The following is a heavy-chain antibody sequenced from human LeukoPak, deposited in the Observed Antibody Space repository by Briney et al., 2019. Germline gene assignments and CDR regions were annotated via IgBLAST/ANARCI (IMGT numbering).Heavy chain of an antibody. CDR3: ARGGGYYSYSSGGEFDY. Sequence: SETLSLTCTVSGGSISSYYWSWIRQPPGKALEWIGYIYYSRSTNYNPSLESRVIISIDKSKNQFSLKLSSVTAADTAVYYCARGGGYYSYSSGGEFDYWGQGTLVTVSS. CDR1: GGSISSYY. CDR2: IYYSRST. D-gene: IGHD3-22*01. V-gene: IGHV4-59*01. J-gene: IGHJ4*02.